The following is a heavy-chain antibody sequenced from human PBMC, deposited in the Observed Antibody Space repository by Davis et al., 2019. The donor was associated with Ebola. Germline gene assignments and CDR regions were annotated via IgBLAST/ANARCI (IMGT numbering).Heavy chain of an antibody. CDR3: ARHRSYYYDSSLDY. V-gene: IGHV4-39*01. D-gene: IGHD3-22*01. CDR2: IYYSGST. Sequence: SETLSLTCAVSGGSISSSNWWSWIRQPPGKGLEWIGSIYYSGSTYYNPSLKSRVTISVDTSKNQFSLKLSSVTAADTAVYYCARHRSYYYDSSLDYWGQGTLVTVSS. J-gene: IGHJ4*02. CDR1: GGSISSSNW.